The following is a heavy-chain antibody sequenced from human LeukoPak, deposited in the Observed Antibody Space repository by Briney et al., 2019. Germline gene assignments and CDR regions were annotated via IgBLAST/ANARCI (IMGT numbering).Heavy chain of an antibody. CDR1: GGTFSSYA. V-gene: IGHV1-69*13. CDR2: IIPIFGTA. D-gene: IGHD3-10*01. CDR3: ARTPYYYGSGSLPTC. Sequence: ASVKVSCKASGGTFSSYAFSWVRQAPGQGLEWMGGIIPIFGTANYAQKFQGRVTITADESTSTAYMELSSLRSEDTAVYYCARTPYYYGSGSLPTCWGQGTLVTVSS. J-gene: IGHJ4*02.